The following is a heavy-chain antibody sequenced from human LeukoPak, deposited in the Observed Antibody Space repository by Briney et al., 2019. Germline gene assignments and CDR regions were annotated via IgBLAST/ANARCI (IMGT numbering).Heavy chain of an antibody. CDR1: GFTFSSYW. J-gene: IGHJ5*02. Sequence: GGSLRLSCAASGFTFSSYWMSWVRQAPGKGREGVANIKQDGSEKNYVDSVKGRFTISRDNAKNSLYLQMNSLRAEDTAVYYCAREAGDSSGWYNWFDPWGQGTLVTVSS. CDR2: IKQDGSEK. CDR3: AREAGDSSGWYNWFDP. V-gene: IGHV3-7*01. D-gene: IGHD6-19*01.